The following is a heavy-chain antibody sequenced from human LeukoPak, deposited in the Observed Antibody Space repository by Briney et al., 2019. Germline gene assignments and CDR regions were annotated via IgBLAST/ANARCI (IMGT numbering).Heavy chain of an antibody. CDR3: ARLRYFDWLLGPRWFDP. J-gene: IGHJ5*02. D-gene: IGHD3-9*01. CDR2: INPSGGST. CDR1: GYTFTSYY. Sequence: ASVKVSCKASGYTFTSYYMHWVRQAPGQGLEWMGIINPSGGSTSYAQKFQGRVTMTRDMSTSTVYMELSSLRSEDTAVYYCARLRYFDWLLGPRWFDPWGQGTLVTVSS. V-gene: IGHV1-46*01.